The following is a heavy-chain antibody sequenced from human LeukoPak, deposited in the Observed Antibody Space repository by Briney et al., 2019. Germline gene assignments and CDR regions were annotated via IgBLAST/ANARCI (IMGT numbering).Heavy chain of an antibody. Sequence: KASETLSRTCTVSGASISSHYWCWIRQPPGTGLKWIGDIYYRGSTTYNPSLKSRVSISLDTSRNQFSLNLSSVTAADTAVYYCAKLEVGRFDPWGQGTLVTVSS. D-gene: IGHD7-27*01. V-gene: IGHV4-59*11. CDR2: IYYRGST. CDR3: AKLEVGRFDP. J-gene: IGHJ5*02. CDR1: GASISSHY.